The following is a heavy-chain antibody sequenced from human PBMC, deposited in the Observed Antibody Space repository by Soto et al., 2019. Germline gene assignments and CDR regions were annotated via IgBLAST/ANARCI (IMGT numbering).Heavy chain of an antibody. Sequence: QVQLVQSGAEVKKPGASVKVSCKASGYIFTVYYMHWVRQAPGQGLEWMGWINPNSGGTNYAQKFQGRVTMTRDTSIRTAYMELSRPRSDDTAVYYCARQGSGSNWLDPWGQGTLVTVSS. CDR1: GYIFTVYY. CDR2: INPNSGGT. D-gene: IGHD3-10*01. J-gene: IGHJ5*02. CDR3: ARQGSGSNWLDP. V-gene: IGHV1-2*02.